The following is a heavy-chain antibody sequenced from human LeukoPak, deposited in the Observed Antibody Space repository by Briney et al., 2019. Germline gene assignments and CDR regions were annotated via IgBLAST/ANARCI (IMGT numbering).Heavy chain of an antibody. CDR2: ISSDGVST. Sequence: GGSLRLSCSASGFTFSRSPMHWVRQAPGKGLEYVSAISSDGVSTYYGASVKGRFTISRDNPKNTLYLQMSSLRVEDTALYYCVKEAAFYDHWGQGTLVTVSS. V-gene: IGHV3-64D*06. J-gene: IGHJ5*02. CDR1: GFTFSRSP. D-gene: IGHD6-13*01. CDR3: VKEAAFYDH.